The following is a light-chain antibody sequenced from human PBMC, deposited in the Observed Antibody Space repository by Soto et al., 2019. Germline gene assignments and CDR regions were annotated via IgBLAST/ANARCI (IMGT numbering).Light chain of an antibody. V-gene: IGKV3-11*01. CDR3: QQRSSWPRT. CDR2: DAS. J-gene: IGKJ1*01. Sequence: PDTLSLSPGERATLSCRTRQSVSNLLAWYQQKPGQAPRLLMYDASNRAAGIPARFSGSGSGTDFTLTISSLEPEDFALYYCQQRSSWPRTFGQGTKVDIK. CDR1: QSVSNL.